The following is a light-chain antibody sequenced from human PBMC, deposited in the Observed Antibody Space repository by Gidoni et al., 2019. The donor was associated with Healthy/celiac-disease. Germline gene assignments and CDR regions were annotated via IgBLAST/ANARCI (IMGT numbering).Light chain of an antibody. CDR1: QSLLHSNGYNY. V-gene: IGKV2-28*01. CDR3: MQALQTQYS. J-gene: IGKJ2*03. Sequence: DIVMTQSPLSLRVPPGEPASIPCRSSQSLLHSNGYNYLDWYLQKPGQSPQLLIYLGSNRASGVPDRFSGSGSGTEFTLKISRVEAEDVGVYYCMQALQTQYSFGQGTKLEIK. CDR2: LGS.